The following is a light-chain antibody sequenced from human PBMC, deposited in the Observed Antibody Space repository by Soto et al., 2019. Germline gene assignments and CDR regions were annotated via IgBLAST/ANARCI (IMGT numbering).Light chain of an antibody. CDR2: GAS. V-gene: IGKV3-20*01. J-gene: IGKJ1*01. CDR1: QSVSSSY. Sequence: EIVLTQSPGTLSLSPGERATLSCRASQSVSSSYLAGYQQKPGQAPRLLIYGASIRATGIPDRFSGSGSGTDFTLTISRLEPEDAAVYYCQQFGGSPRTFGQGTRVEIK. CDR3: QQFGGSPRT.